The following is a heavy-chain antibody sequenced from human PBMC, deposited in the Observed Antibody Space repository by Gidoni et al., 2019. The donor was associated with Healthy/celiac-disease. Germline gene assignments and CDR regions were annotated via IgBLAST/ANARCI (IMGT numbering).Heavy chain of an antibody. CDR1: GFTFSSYR. Sequence: EVQLVESGGGLVQPGGSLRLSCAASGFTFSSYRMSWVRQDPGKGLEWVANSKQDGREKYYVDSVKGRFTISRDNAKNSLYLQMNSLRAEDTAVYYCARASYCTNGVCYSFGYYYYYMDVWGKGTTVTVSS. CDR3: ARASYCTNGVCYSFGYYYYYMDV. V-gene: IGHV3-7*04. D-gene: IGHD2-8*01. CDR2: SKQDGREK. J-gene: IGHJ6*03.